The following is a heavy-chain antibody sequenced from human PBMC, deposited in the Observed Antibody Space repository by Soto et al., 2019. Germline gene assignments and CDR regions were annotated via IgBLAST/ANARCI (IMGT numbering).Heavy chain of an antibody. V-gene: IGHV4-39*01. J-gene: IGHJ6*02. CDR1: GGSISSSSYY. Sequence: SETLSITCTVSGGSISSSSYYWGWIRQPPGKGLEWIGSIYYSGSTYYNPSLKSRVTISVDTSKNQFSLKLSSVTAADTAVYYCARRAFGGVQNPYYYYGMDVWGQGTTVTVSS. CDR3: ARRAFGGVQNPYYYYGMDV. D-gene: IGHD3-16*01. CDR2: IYYSGST.